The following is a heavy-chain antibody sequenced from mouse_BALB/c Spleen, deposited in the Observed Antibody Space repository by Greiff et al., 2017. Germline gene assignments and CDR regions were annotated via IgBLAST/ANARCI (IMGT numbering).Heavy chain of an antibody. Sequence: VQLQQPGAELVRPGASVKLSCKASGYTFTSYWINWVKQRPGQGLEWIGNIYPSDSYTNYNQKFKDKATLTVDKSSSTAYMQLSSPTSEDSAVYYCTREGTTAWFAYWGQGTLVTVSA. CDR2: IYPSDSYT. D-gene: IGHD1-1*01. V-gene: IGHV1-69*02. CDR1: GYTFTSYW. J-gene: IGHJ3*01. CDR3: TREGTTAWFAY.